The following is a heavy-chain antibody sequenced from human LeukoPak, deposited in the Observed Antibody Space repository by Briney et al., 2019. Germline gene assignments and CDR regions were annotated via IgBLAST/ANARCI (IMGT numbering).Heavy chain of an antibody. Sequence: PGRSLRLSCAASGFTLSSYAMHWVRQAPDKGLEWVAVISYDGRNKYYADSVKGRFTISRDNSKNTLYLQMNSLRGEDTAVYYCARDRRGIAVVITDRFRGMDVWGQGTTVTVSS. V-gene: IGHV3-30*04. CDR1: GFTLSSYA. CDR3: ARDRRGIAVVITDRFRGMDV. J-gene: IGHJ6*02. CDR2: ISYDGRNK. D-gene: IGHD3-22*01.